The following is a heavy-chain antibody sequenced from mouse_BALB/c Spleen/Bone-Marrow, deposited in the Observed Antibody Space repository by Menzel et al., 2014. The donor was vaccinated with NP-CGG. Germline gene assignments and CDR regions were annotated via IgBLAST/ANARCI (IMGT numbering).Heavy chain of an antibody. D-gene: IGHD1-1*01. J-gene: IGHJ2*01. Sequence: QVQLQQSGPELVKPGASGKISCKASGYSLTSYYIHWVKQRPGQGLEWIGWIFPRNGSTKYNEKFKGKATLTADTSSSTAYMQLSSLTSEDSAVYFCARRDYYGSTYGFDYWGQGTTLTVSS. V-gene: IGHV1-66*01. CDR3: ARRDYYGSTYGFDY. CDR2: IFPRNGST. CDR1: GYSLTSYY.